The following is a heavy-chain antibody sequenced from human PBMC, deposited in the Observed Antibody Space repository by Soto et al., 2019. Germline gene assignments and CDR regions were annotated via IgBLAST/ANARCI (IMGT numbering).Heavy chain of an antibody. CDR1: GGSISSGGYS. Sequence: SETLSLTCAVSGGSISSGGYSWSWIRQPPGKGLEWIGYIYYSGSTNYNPSLKSRVTISVDTSKNQFSLKVNSVTAADTAVYYCARGRLVPAVNFDYWGLGTLVTVPQ. J-gene: IGHJ4*02. V-gene: IGHV4-30-4*07. D-gene: IGHD2-2*01. CDR3: ARGRLVPAVNFDY. CDR2: IYYSGST.